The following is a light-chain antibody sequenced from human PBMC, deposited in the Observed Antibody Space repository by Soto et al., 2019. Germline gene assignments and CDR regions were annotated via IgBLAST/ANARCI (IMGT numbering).Light chain of an antibody. Sequence: EIVMTQSPATLSVSPGERATLSCRASQRVSSNLAWYQPKPGQAPRFLLYGASTRATGIPARFSGSGSGTEFTLTISSLQSEDFAFYYCQQYNNCPTFGQGTKVEIK. CDR2: GAS. CDR3: QQYNNCPT. CDR1: QRVSSN. J-gene: IGKJ1*01. V-gene: IGKV3-15*01.